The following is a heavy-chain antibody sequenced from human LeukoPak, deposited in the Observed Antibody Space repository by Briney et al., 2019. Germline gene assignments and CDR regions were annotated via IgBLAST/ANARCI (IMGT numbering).Heavy chain of an antibody. J-gene: IGHJ4*02. V-gene: IGHV3-48*01. CDR3: ARDRGDYGGNRRGFGY. CDR1: GLTISSYS. Sequence: PGGSLRLSCAASGLTISSYSMNWVRQAPGKGLQWVSVKGRFTISRDNAKNSLYLQMNSLRAEDTAVYYCARDRGDYGGNRRGFGYWGQGTLVTVSS. D-gene: IGHD4-23*01.